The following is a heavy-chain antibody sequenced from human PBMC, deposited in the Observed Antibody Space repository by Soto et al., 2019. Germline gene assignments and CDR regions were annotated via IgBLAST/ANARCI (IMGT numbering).Heavy chain of an antibody. CDR1: GFTFSSYS. CDR3: ARDRIGSSRVPYYYGMDV. Sequence: EVQLVESGGGLVKPGGSLRLSCAASGFTFSSYSMNWVRQAPGKGLEWVSSISSSSSYIYYADSVKGRFTISGDNAKNSLYLQMNSLRAEDTAVYYCARDRIGSSRVPYYYGMDVWGQGTTVTVSS. J-gene: IGHJ6*02. V-gene: IGHV3-21*01. CDR2: ISSSSSYI. D-gene: IGHD6-13*01.